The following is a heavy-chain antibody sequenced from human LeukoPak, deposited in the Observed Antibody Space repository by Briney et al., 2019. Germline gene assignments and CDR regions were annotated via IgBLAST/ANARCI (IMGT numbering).Heavy chain of an antibody. CDR1: GFTFSSYA. Sequence: GGSLRLSCAASGFTFSSYAMHWVRQAPGKGLEWVAVISYDGGNKYYADSVKGRFTISRDNSKNTLYLQMNSLRAEDTAVYYCARGGQWLVRLDYWGQGTLVTVSS. J-gene: IGHJ4*02. CDR3: ARGGQWLVRLDY. D-gene: IGHD6-19*01. V-gene: IGHV3-30-3*01. CDR2: ISYDGGNK.